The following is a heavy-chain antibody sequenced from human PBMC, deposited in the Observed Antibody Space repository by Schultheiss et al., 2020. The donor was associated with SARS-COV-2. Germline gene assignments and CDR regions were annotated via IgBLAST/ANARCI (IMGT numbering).Heavy chain of an antibody. D-gene: IGHD1-26*01. CDR2: IYYSGST. Sequence: SETLSLTCAVSGGSISSGGYSWSWIRQPPGKGLEWIGYIYYSGSTNYNPSLKSRVTISVDTSKNQFSLKLSSVTAADTAVYYCARGYSPFDYWGQGTLVTVSS. V-gene: IGHV4-30-4*07. J-gene: IGHJ4*02. CDR1: GGSISSGGYS. CDR3: ARGYSPFDY.